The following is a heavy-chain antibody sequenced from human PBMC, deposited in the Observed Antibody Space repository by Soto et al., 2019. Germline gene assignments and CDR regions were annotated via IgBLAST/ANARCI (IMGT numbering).Heavy chain of an antibody. V-gene: IGHV3-23*01. D-gene: IGHD5-12*01. CDR1: GFTFSSYA. CDR2: ISGSGGST. CDR3: AKKLNGYNGNSWFDP. J-gene: IGHJ5*02. Sequence: EVQLLESGGGLVQPGGSLRLSCAASGFTFSSYAMSWVRQAPGKGLEWVSAISGSGGSTYYADSVKGRFTISRDNSKNTLYLKMNSLRAEDTAVYYCAKKLNGYNGNSWFDPGGQGTLVTVSS.